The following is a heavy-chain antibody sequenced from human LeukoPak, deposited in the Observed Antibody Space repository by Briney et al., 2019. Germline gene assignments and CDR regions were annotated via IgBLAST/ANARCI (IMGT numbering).Heavy chain of an antibody. CDR1: GYSFTRYW. CDR3: ARLNYYYDSSGFHGPDY. CDR2: IYPGDSDT. J-gene: IGHJ4*02. Sequence: GESLKISCKGSGYSFTRYWIGWVRQMPGKGLGWMGIIYPGDSDTRYSPSFQGQVTISADKSISTAYLQWSSLKASDTAMYYCARLNYYYDSSGFHGPDYWGQGTLVTVSS. V-gene: IGHV5-51*01. D-gene: IGHD3-22*01.